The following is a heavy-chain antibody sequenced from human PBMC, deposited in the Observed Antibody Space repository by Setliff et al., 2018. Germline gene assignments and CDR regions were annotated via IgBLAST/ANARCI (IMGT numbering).Heavy chain of an antibody. CDR1: GGSISSSY. Sequence: PSETLSLTCSVSGGSISSSYWTWIRQPPGKGLEWIGYIYSSGSSNYNPSLKSRVTISVDTSKNQFSLRLNSVTPADTAVYYCARRGVGMGMDVWGKGTTVTVSS. CDR3: ARRGVGMGMDV. CDR2: IYSSGSS. D-gene: IGHD2-2*01. J-gene: IGHJ6*03. V-gene: IGHV4-59*01.